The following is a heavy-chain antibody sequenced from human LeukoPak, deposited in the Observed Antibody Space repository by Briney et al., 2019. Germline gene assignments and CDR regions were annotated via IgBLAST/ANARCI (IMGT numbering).Heavy chain of an antibody. CDR2: TVSSSNYI. CDR3: ARDYYDSSGYYLKYFQH. V-gene: IGHV3-21*01. J-gene: IGHJ1*01. CDR1: GFTFSSYS. Sequence: AGSLRLSCVASGFTFSSYSMNWVRQVPGKGLEWVSCTVSSSNYIYYGDSVKGRFTISRDNAKNSLYLQMNSLRAEDTAVYYCARDYYDSSGYYLKYFQHWGQGTLVTVSS. D-gene: IGHD3-22*01.